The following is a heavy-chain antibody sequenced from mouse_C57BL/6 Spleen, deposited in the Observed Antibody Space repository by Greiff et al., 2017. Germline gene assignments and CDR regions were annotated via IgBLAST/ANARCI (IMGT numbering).Heavy chain of an antibody. V-gene: IGHV3-6*01. J-gene: IGHJ2*01. CDR3: ARELGSYFDD. Sequence: EVKLVESGPGLVKPSQSLSLTCSVTGYSITSGYYWNWIRQFPGNKLEWMGYISYDGSNNYNPSLKNRISITRDTSKNQFFLKLNSVTTEDTATYYCARELGSYFDDWGQGTTLTVSS. CDR1: GYSITSGYY. D-gene: IGHD2-14*01. CDR2: ISYDGSN.